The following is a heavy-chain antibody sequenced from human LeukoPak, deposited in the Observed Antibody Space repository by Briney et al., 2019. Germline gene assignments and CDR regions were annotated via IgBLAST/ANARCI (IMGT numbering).Heavy chain of an antibody. CDR3: ARIYSPTYWYFDL. J-gene: IGHJ2*01. V-gene: IGHV4-34*01. Sequence: SATLSLTCAVYGGSLSGYYWSWIRQPPGKGLEWIGEINHSGSTNYNPSLKSRVTISVDTSKNQFSLKLNSVTAADTAVYYCARIYSPTYWYFDLWGRGTLVTVSS. D-gene: IGHD5-18*01. CDR2: INHSGST. CDR1: GGSLSGYY.